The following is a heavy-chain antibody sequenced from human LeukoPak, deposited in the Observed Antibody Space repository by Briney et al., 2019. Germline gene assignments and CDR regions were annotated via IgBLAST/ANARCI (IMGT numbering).Heavy chain of an antibody. J-gene: IGHJ4*02. CDR1: GFTFGDYG. D-gene: IGHD5-12*01. Sequence: GGSLRLSCAASGFTFGDYGMSWVRQAPGKGLEWVSGINWNGGSTGYADSVKGRFTISRDNAKNSLYLQMNSLRAEDTAFYYCAREGGYDWLDYWGRGTLVTVSS. CDR2: INWNGGST. CDR3: AREGGYDWLDY. V-gene: IGHV3-20*04.